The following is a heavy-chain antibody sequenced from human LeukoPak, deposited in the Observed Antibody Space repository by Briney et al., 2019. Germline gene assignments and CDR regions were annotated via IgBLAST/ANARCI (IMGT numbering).Heavy chain of an antibody. J-gene: IGHJ6*03. V-gene: IGHV4-39*07. CDR1: GGSISSSSYY. D-gene: IGHD5-18*01. Sequence: SETLSLTCTVSGGSISSSSYYWGWIRQPPGKGLEWIGSIYYSGSTNYNPSLKSRVTISVDTSKNQFSLKLSSVTAADTAVYYCARNSYGYFLGPSYYYYYMDVWGKGTTVTVSS. CDR2: IYYSGST. CDR3: ARNSYGYFLGPSYYYYYMDV.